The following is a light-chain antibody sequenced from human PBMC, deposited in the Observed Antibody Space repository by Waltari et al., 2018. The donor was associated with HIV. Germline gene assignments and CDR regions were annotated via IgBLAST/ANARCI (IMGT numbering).Light chain of an antibody. Sequence: EVLLTQSPDTLSLSPGERVTLSCRATEKVSSDYLTWYQQRPGRAPRLLLYGASTRATDIPDRFTGSGSGTDFTLTIKRLEPEDFAVYYCQQYETSPPMSTFGQGTRLE. CDR3: QQYETSPPMST. V-gene: IGKV3-20*01. CDR1: EKVSSDY. J-gene: IGKJ2*01. CDR2: GAS.